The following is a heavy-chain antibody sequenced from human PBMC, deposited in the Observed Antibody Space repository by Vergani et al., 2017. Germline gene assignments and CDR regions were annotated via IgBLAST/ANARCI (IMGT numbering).Heavy chain of an antibody. CDR2: ISYDGSNK. CDR3: ARDWYYYDSSGYYHGGDDYFDY. CDR1: GFTFSSYA. J-gene: IGHJ4*02. V-gene: IGHV3-30-3*01. Sequence: QVQLVESGGGLVKPGGSLRLSCAASGFTFSSYAMHWVRQAPGKGLEWVAVISYDGSNKYYADSVKGRFTISRDNSKNTLYLQMNSLRAEDTAVYYCARDWYYYDSSGYYHGGDDYFDYWGQGTLVTVSS. D-gene: IGHD3-22*01.